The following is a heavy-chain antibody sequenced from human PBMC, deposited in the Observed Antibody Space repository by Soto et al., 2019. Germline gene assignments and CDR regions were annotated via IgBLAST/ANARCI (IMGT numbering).Heavy chain of an antibody. Sequence: SETLSLTCAVYGGSFSGYYWSWIRQPPGKGLEWIGEINHSGSTNYNPSLKSRVTITVDTSKNQFSLKLSSVTAADTAVYYCAGTVNTVMWGSRYYGMDVWGQGTTVTVSS. D-gene: IGHD4-4*01. CDR3: AGTVNTVMWGSRYYGMDV. CDR1: GGSFSGYY. J-gene: IGHJ6*02. CDR2: INHSGST. V-gene: IGHV4-34*01.